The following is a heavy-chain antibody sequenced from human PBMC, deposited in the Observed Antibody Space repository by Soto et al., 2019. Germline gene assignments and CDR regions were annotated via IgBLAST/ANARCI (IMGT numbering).Heavy chain of an antibody. CDR2: ISAYNDNT. CDR3: ARDYCYNGVCYLPDF. Sequence: QVQLVQSGAEVKKPGASVRVSCKASGYTFTTYGISWVRQAPGQGLEWMGWISAYNDNTYYAQKLQGRVTVTTDTSMRTSYMEQTSLGLDDTSVYYCARDYCYNGVCYLPDFWGQGTLVPVSS. V-gene: IGHV1-18*01. D-gene: IGHD2-8*01. CDR1: GYTFTTYG. J-gene: IGHJ1*01.